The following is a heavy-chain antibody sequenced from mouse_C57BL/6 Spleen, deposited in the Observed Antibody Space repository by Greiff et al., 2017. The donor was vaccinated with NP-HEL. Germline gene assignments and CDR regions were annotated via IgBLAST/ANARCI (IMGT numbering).Heavy chain of an antibody. J-gene: IGHJ1*03. CDR3: ASMVTWYFDV. Sequence: VKLMESGPELVKPGASVKISCKASGYAFSSSWMNWVKQRPGKGLEWIGRIYPGDGDTNYNGKFKGKATLTADKSSSTAYMQLSSLTSEDSAVYFCASMVTWYFDVWGTGTTVTVSS. CDR2: IYPGDGDT. CDR1: GYAFSSSW. V-gene: IGHV1-82*01. D-gene: IGHD2-2*01.